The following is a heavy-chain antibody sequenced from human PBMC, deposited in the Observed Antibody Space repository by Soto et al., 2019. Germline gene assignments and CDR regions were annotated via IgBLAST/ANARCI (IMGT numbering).Heavy chain of an antibody. J-gene: IGHJ3*02. D-gene: IGHD3-16*01. CDR1: GFTFSSHA. Sequence: GGSLRLSCVASGFTFSSHAIDWVRLTPGKGLEWLSAISGTGDSTYYADSVKGRFTISRDNSKSTLYLQMNNLRADDTAIYYCAKEWGGWSFDIWGQGAMVTVSS. V-gene: IGHV3-23*01. CDR3: AKEWGGWSFDI. CDR2: ISGTGDST.